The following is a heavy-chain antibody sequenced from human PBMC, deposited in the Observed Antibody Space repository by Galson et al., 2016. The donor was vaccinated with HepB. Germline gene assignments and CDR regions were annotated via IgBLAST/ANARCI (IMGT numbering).Heavy chain of an antibody. CDR3: ARENYGLFVCYFGGAGD. CDR1: GYTFTNYG. Sequence: SVKVSCKASGYTFTNYGINWVRQAPGQGLEWMGWINTYNGKTDYLQKLQGRVTMTTDTSTSTAYMELRSLRSEDTAVYYCARENYGLFVCYFGGAGDWGQGTLVTVSS. D-gene: IGHD2-15*01. J-gene: IGHJ4*02. CDR2: INTYNGKT. V-gene: IGHV1-18*04.